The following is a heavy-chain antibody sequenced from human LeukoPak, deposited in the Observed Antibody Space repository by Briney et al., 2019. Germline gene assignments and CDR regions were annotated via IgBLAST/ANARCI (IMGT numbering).Heavy chain of an antibody. CDR1: GGSFSGYY. CDR2: INHSGST. V-gene: IGHV4-34*01. D-gene: IGHD5-12*01. CDR3: AGGDDDIVAI. Sequence: SETLSLTCAVYGGSFSGYYWSWIRQPPGKGLEWIGEINHSGSTNYNPSLKSRVTISVDTSKNQFSLKLSSVTAADTAVYYCAGGDDDIVAIWGQGTLVTVSS. J-gene: IGHJ4*02.